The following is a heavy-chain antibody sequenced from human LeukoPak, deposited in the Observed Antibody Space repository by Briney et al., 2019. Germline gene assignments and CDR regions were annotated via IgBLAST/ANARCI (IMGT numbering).Heavy chain of an antibody. CDR1: GHTFTGYY. CDR3: ARAEGFVRSTSADY. Sequence: ASVKVSCKASGHTFTGYYMHWVRQAPGQGLEWMGWINPNSGGTNYAQKFQGRVTMTRDTSISTAYMELSRLRSDDTAVYYCARAEGFVRSTSADYWGQGTLVTVSS. V-gene: IGHV1-2*02. D-gene: IGHD2-2*01. J-gene: IGHJ4*02. CDR2: INPNSGGT.